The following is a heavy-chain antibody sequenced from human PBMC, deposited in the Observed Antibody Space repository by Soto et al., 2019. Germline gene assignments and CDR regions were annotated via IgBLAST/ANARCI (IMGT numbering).Heavy chain of an antibody. CDR1: GFTFDDYA. CDR3: ASYDFWSGYAFDI. J-gene: IGHJ3*02. CDR2: ISWNSGSI. Sequence: QPGGSLRLSCAASGFTFDDYAMHWVRQAPGKGLEWVSGISWNSGSIGYADSVKGRFTISRDNAKNSLYLQMNSLRAEDTALYYCASYDFWSGYAFDIWGQGTMVTVSS. D-gene: IGHD3-3*01. V-gene: IGHV3-9*01.